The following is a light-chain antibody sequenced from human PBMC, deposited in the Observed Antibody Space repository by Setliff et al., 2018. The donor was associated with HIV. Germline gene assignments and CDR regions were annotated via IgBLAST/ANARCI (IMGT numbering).Light chain of an antibody. V-gene: IGLV2-23*01. J-gene: IGLJ1*01. CDR3: CSNTGSNTYV. Sequence: SVLTPPASVSGSPGQSITISCTGTSSDVGSYNLVSWYQQHPGKAPKLMIYEGSKRPSGVSNRFSGSKSGNTASLTISGLQAEDEADYYCCSNTGSNTYVFGTGTKVTVL. CDR1: SSDVGSYNL. CDR2: EGS.